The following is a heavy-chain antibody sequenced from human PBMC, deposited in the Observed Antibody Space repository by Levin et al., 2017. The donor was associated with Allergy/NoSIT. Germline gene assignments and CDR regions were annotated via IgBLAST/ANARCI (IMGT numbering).Heavy chain of an antibody. CDR3: VRVPSESSNSYSSGVYFDF. CDR1: GFTFRSHA. D-gene: IGHD2-2*01. CDR2: ISYDGNNE. Sequence: PGGSLRLSCAVSGFTFRSHAMHWVRQAPGKGLEWVAVISYDGNNEDYADSVKGRFTVSRDNSKNMLYLQLDRLRTEDTGLYYCVRVPSESSNSYSSGVYFDFWGQGTLVTVSS. V-gene: IGHV3-30-3*01. J-gene: IGHJ4*02.